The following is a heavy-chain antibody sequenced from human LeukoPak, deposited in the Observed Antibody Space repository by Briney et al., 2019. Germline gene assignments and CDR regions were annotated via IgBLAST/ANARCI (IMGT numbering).Heavy chain of an antibody. CDR1: GFTFGDYA. D-gene: IGHD1-26*01. V-gene: IGHV3-49*04. J-gene: IGHJ4*02. CDR2: IRSKAYSGTT. CDR3: TREAGATIGY. Sequence: PGRSLRLSCTASGFTFGDYAMSWVRQAPGKGLEWVGFIRSKAYSGTTEYAASVKGRFTISRDDSKSIAYLQMNSLKAEDTAVYYCTREAGATIGYWGQGTLVSVSS.